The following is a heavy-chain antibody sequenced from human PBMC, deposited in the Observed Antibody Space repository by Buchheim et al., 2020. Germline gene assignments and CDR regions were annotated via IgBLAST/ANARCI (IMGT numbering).Heavy chain of an antibody. V-gene: IGHV3-30*18. Sequence: QVQLVESGGGVVQPGRSLRLSCAASGFTFSSYGMHWVRQAPGKGLEWVAVISYDGSNKYYGDSVKGRFTIARDHSKNQLFLQMNSLRAEDTAVYYCAKDGRRYCSSTSCYTIDYWGQGTL. CDR3: AKDGRRYCSSTSCYTIDY. D-gene: IGHD2-2*02. CDR1: GFTFSSYG. J-gene: IGHJ4*02. CDR2: ISYDGSNK.